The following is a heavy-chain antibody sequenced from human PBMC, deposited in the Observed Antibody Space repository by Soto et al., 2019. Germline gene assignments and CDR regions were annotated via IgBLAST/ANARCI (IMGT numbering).Heavy chain of an antibody. CDR3: TRLHHDYYGSAYYNWFDP. J-gene: IGHJ5*02. CDR1: GFTFSDHY. CDR2: IRSKANSYAT. V-gene: IGHV3-73*01. D-gene: IGHD3-10*01. Sequence: PGGSLRLSCATSGFTFSDHYMDWVRQAPGKGLEWVGRIRSKANSYATAYAASVKGRFTISRDDSKNTAYLQMNSLKTEDTAVYYCTRLHHDYYGSAYYNWFDPWGQGTLVTVSS.